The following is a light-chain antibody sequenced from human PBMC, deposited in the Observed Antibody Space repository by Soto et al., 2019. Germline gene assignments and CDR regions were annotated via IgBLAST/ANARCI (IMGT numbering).Light chain of an antibody. CDR2: GAS. V-gene: IGKV3-20*01. Sequence: EIVLTQSPGTLSLSPGDRATLSCRASQSVPSNYVAWYQQKSGQAPRPLMFGASIRAAGVPDRFSGSGSGTDFTLTISRLVPEDFAVYHCQQYGSSTTFGQGTKVAIK. CDR3: QQYGSSTT. J-gene: IGKJ1*01. CDR1: QSVPSNY.